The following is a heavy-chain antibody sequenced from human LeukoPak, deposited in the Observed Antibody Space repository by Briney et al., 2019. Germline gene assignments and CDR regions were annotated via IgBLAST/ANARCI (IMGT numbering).Heavy chain of an antibody. CDR2: INHSGST. Sequence: PSETLSLTCAVYGGSFSGYYWSWIRQPPGKGLEWIGEINHSGSTNYNPSLKSRVTISVDTSKNQFSLKLSSVTAADMAVYYCARSDVGELIGYWGQGTLVTVSS. CDR3: ARSDVGELIGY. J-gene: IGHJ4*02. V-gene: IGHV4-34*01. D-gene: IGHD3-10*01. CDR1: GGSFSGYY.